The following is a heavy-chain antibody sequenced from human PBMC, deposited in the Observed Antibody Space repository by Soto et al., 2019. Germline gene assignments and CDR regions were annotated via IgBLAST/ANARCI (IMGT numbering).Heavy chain of an antibody. CDR3: AREIPRDGYNCGSGGLDV. D-gene: IGHD5-12*01. V-gene: IGHV4-61*01. J-gene: IGHJ6*01. CDR1: GPSGRSENYY. CDR2: ISNSGNT. Sequence: QTLSPAXTVFGPSGRSENYYWSWIRQPPGKTLEWIGFISNSGNTNYNPAIKSRVTISLDMCKKQFSLMLSSVTAADTALYYCAREIPRDGYNCGSGGLDVWGQGTTVTGSS.